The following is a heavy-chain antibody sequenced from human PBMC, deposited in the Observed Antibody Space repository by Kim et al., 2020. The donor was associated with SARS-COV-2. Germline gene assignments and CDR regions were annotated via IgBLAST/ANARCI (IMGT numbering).Heavy chain of an antibody. V-gene: IGHV3-21*01. D-gene: IGHD6-19*01. Sequence: GGSLRLSCAASGFTFSSYSMNWVRQAPGKGLEWVSSISSSSSYIYYADSVKGRFTISRDNAKNSLYLQMNSLRAEDTAVYYCARDLLVAVAAPGAFDIWGQGTMVTVSS. CDR3: ARDLLVAVAAPGAFDI. CDR1: GFTFSSYS. CDR2: ISSSSSYI. J-gene: IGHJ3*02.